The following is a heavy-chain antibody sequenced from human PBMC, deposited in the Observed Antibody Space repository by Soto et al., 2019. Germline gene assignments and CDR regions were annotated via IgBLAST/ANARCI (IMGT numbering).Heavy chain of an antibody. J-gene: IGHJ6*02. D-gene: IGHD3-22*01. V-gene: IGHV1-18*01. Sequence: QVQLVQSGAEVKKPGASVKVSCKASGYTFTSYGINWVRQAPGQGLEWLGWISAYDGYTNYAQILHGRVSMTTDTSTKTAYMELRSLRSDDTAMYYCARGGFYDSSGARNYYYYGMNVWGQGTTVNVSS. CDR3: ARGGFYDSSGARNYYYYGMNV. CDR2: ISAYDGYT. CDR1: GYTFTSYG.